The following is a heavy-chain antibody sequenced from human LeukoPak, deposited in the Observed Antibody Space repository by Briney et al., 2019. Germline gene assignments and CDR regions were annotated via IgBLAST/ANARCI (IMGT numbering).Heavy chain of an antibody. D-gene: IGHD2-21*02. CDR2: ISAYNGNT. Sequence: ASVKVSCKASGYTFTSYGISWVRQAPGQGLEWMGWISAYNGNTNYAQKLQGRVTMTTDTSTSTAYMELRSLRSDDTAVYYCARTIVVVTAIGGYFDYWGQGTLVTVSS. V-gene: IGHV1-18*01. CDR3: ARTIVVVTAIGGYFDY. CDR1: GYTFTSYG. J-gene: IGHJ4*02.